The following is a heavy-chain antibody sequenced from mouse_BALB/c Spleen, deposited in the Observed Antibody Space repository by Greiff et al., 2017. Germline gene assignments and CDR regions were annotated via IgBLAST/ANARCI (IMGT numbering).Heavy chain of an antibody. J-gene: IGHJ4*01. D-gene: IGHD2-14*01. CDR1: GYTFSSYW. V-gene: IGHV1-9*01. CDR2: ILPGSGST. Sequence: VQLQQSGAELMKPGASVKISCKATGYTFSSYWIEWVKQRPGHGLEWIGEILPGSGSTNYNEKFKGKATFTADTSSNTAYMQLSSLTSEDSAVYYCARDYRYEKGAMDYWGQGTSVTVSS. CDR3: ARDYRYEKGAMDY.